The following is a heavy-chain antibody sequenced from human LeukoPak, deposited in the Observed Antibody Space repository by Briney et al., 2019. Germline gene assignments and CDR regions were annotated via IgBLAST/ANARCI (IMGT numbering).Heavy chain of an antibody. Sequence: PGGSLRLSCVASGFTFSNAWMTWVRQAPGKGLEWVGRVKNKAEGGTADYTAPVKDRFIISRDDSENTLYLQMNSLKTEDTAVYYCATLFFDYWGQGTLVTVSS. J-gene: IGHJ4*02. CDR2: VKNKAEGGTA. D-gene: IGHD2-21*01. CDR1: GFTFSNAW. V-gene: IGHV3-15*01. CDR3: ATLFFDY.